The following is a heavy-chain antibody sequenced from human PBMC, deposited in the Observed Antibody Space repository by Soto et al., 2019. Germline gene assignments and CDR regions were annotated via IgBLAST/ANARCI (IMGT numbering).Heavy chain of an antibody. J-gene: IGHJ5*02. CDR1: GGSFSGYY. D-gene: IGHD2-15*01. CDR2: IYYSGST. Sequence: SETLSLTCAVYGGSFSGYYWSWIRQPPGKGLEWIGYIYYSGSTNYNPSLKSRVTISVDTSKNQFSLKLSSVTAADTAVYYCARVSPGGYCSGGSCYSIWFDPWGQGTLVTVSS. CDR3: ARVSPGGYCSGGSCYSIWFDP. V-gene: IGHV4-59*01.